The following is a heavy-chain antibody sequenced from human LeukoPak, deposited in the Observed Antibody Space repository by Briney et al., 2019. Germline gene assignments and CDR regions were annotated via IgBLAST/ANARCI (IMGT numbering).Heavy chain of an antibody. Sequence: SETLSLTCTVSGASINSSYWSWIRQPPGQGLEWIGYFYSNGMNRLNPALTSRVTISVDKSKNQVSLKLNSMTAADTAVYYCARSGRNGWGHIFDYWGQGILVTVSS. CDR3: ARSGRNGWGHIFDY. J-gene: IGHJ4*02. CDR1: GASINSSY. D-gene: IGHD1-26*01. CDR2: FYSNGMN. V-gene: IGHV4-4*08.